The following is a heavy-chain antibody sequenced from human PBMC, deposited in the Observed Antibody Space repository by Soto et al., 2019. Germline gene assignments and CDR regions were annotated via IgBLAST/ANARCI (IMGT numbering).Heavy chain of an antibody. D-gene: IGHD2-15*01. V-gene: IGHV1-18*01. CDR1: GYTFTSYG. CDR3: AIYSVSNEVVAATLYSFDD. J-gene: IGHJ4*02. Sequence: ASVKVSCKASGYTFTSYGISWVRQAPGQGLEWMGWISAYNGNTNYAQKLQGRVTMTTDTSTSTAYMELRSLRSDDTAVYYCAIYSVSNEVVAATLYSFDDWGQGTLGTGSS. CDR2: ISAYNGNT.